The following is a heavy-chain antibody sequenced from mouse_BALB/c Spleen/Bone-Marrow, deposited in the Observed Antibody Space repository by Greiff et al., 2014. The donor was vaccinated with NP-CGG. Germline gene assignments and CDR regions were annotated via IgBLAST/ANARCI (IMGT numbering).Heavy chain of an antibody. J-gene: IGHJ2*02. CDR3: AWDYGDY. CDR1: GFNIKDTY. Sequence: VQLQQSGAELVKPGASVKLSCTASGFNIKDTYIHWVEQRPEQGLEWIGRIDPANDSTKYDPKFKDKATITADTSSTPPCLQLISLTSVDNSVSYYAWDYGDYWGQGTSLTVSS. D-gene: IGHD1-1*01. CDR2: IDPANDST. V-gene: IGHV14-3*02.